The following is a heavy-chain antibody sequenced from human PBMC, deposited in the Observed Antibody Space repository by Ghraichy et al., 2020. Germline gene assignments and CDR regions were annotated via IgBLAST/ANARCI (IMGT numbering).Heavy chain of an antibody. J-gene: IGHJ6*02. Sequence: SVKVSCKASGGTFSSYAISWVRQAPGQGLEWMGGIIPIFGTANYAQKFRGRVTITADESTSTAYMELSSLRSEDTAVYYCARGTYYYDSSGEYYHYGMDVWGQGTTVTVSS. V-gene: IGHV1-69*13. CDR1: GGTFSSYA. CDR2: IIPIFGTA. CDR3: ARGTYYYDSSGEYYHYGMDV. D-gene: IGHD3-22*01.